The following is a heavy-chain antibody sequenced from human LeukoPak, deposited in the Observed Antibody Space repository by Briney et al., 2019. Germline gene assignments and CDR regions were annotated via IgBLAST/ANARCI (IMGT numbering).Heavy chain of an antibody. CDR3: ARCPGYYYDSSGYYNPLDY. CDR2: INPNSGGT. Sequence: ASVKASCKASGYTFTGYYMHWVRQAPGQGLEWMGWINPNSGGTNYAQKFRGRVAMTRDTSISTAYMELSRLRSDDTAVYYCARCPGYYYDSSGYYNPLDYWGQGTLVTVSS. J-gene: IGHJ4*02. D-gene: IGHD3-22*01. V-gene: IGHV1-2*02. CDR1: GYTFTGYY.